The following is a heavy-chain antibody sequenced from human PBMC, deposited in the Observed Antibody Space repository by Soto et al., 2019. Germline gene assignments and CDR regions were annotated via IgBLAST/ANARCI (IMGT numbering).Heavy chain of an antibody. J-gene: IGHJ4*02. CDR3: ASGHGGDILTGRAHY. D-gene: IGHD3-9*01. Sequence: QVQLQESGPGLVKPSQTLSLTCTVSGGSISSGDYYWSWIRQPPGKGLAWIGYIYYSGSTYYNPSLKSRVTISVDTSKDQFSLKLSSVTAADAAVYYCASGHGGDILTGRAHYWGQGTLVTVSS. CDR1: GGSISSGDYY. CDR2: IYYSGST. V-gene: IGHV4-30-4*01.